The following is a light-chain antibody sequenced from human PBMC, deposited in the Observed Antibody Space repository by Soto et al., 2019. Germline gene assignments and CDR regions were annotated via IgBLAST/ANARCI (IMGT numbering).Light chain of an antibody. Sequence: DIQMTQSPSTLSASVGGRVXXXXXXSQSISSWLAWYQQKPGKAPKLLIFDASSLESGTPSRFSGRRSGTQFTLTINGLQPDDFATYYCQQYDNYKPLTFGGGTKVDIK. CDR1: QSISSW. CDR3: QQYDNYKPLT. V-gene: IGKV1-5*01. CDR2: DAS. J-gene: IGKJ4*01.